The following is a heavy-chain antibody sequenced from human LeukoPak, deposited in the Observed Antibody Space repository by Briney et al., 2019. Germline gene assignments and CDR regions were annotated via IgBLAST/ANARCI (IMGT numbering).Heavy chain of an antibody. Sequence: GGSLRLSCAASGFTFSSYTMNWVRQPPGKGLEWVSNIGTSSTTIYYADSVKGRFTISRDNAKNSLYLQMNSLRADGTAVYYCARFAAGGSYYYYMDVWGKGTTVTVSS. CDR3: ARFAAGGSYYYYMDV. CDR2: IGTSSTTI. J-gene: IGHJ6*03. V-gene: IGHV3-48*01. CDR1: GFTFSSYT. D-gene: IGHD6-25*01.